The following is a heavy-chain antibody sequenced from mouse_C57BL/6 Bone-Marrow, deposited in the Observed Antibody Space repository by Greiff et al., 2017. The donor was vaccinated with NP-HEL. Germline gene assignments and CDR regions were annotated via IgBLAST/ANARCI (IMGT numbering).Heavy chain of an antibody. V-gene: IGHV1-72*01. CDR3: ARGEFIYYGSLWYFDV. CDR1: GYTFTSYW. CDR2: IDPNSGGT. D-gene: IGHD1-1*01. Sequence: QVQLKQPGAELVKPGASVKLSCKASGYTFTSYWMHWVKQRPGRGLEWIGRIDPNSGGTKYNEKFKSKATLTVDKPSSTAYMQLSSLTSEDSAVYYCARGEFIYYGSLWYFDVWGTGTTVTVSS. J-gene: IGHJ1*03.